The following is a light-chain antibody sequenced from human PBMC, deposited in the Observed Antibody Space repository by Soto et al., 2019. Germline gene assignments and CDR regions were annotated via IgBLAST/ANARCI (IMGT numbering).Light chain of an antibody. CDR3: SSYAGSDIVV. CDR1: SSDVGGYNY. J-gene: IGLJ2*01. Sequence: QSALTQPPSASGSPGQSVTISCTGTSSDVGGYNYVSWYQQHPGKAPKLMIYAVSDRPPGVPDRFSGSKSGNTAYLTVSGLQAEDEADYYCSSYAGSDIVVFGGGTQLTVL. V-gene: IGLV2-8*01. CDR2: AVS.